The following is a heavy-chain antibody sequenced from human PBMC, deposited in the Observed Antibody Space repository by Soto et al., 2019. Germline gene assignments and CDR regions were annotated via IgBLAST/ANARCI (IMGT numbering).Heavy chain of an antibody. J-gene: IGHJ6*02. Sequence: QTLSLTCAISGDSVSSNSAAWNWIRQSPSRGLEWLGRTYYRSKWYNDYAVSVKSRITINPDTSKNQFSLQLNSVTPEDTAVYYCARGLGEYSSSVPYGVDVWGQGTTVTVSS. CDR3: ARGLGEYSSSVPYGVDV. CDR2: TYYRSKWYN. V-gene: IGHV6-1*01. CDR1: GDSVSSNSAA. D-gene: IGHD6-6*01.